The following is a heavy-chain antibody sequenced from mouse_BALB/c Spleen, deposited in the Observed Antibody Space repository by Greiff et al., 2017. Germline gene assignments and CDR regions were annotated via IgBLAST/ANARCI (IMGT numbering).Heavy chain of an antibody. J-gene: IGHJ3*01. V-gene: IGHV5-4*02. D-gene: IGHD2-4*01. CDR2: ISDGGSYT. Sequence: EVQRVESGGGLVKPGGSLKLSCAASGFTFSDYYMYWVRQTPEKRLEWVATISDGGSYTYYPDSVKGRFTISRDNAKNNLYLQMSSLKSEDTAMYYCARGAMISSWFAYWGQGTLVTVAA. CDR3: ARGAMISSWFAY. CDR1: GFTFSDYY.